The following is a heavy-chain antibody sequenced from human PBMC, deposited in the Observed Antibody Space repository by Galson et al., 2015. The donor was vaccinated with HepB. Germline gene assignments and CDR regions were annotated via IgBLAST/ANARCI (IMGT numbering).Heavy chain of an antibody. CDR3: AKASGSYSAPHY. D-gene: IGHD1-26*01. V-gene: IGHV3-9*01. Sequence: SLRLSCAASGFTFDDYAMHWVRQAPGKGLEWVSGISWNSGSIGYADSVKGRFTISRDNAKNSLYLQMNSLRAEDTALYYCAKASGSYSAPHYWGQGTLVTVSS. J-gene: IGHJ4*02. CDR1: GFTFDDYA. CDR2: ISWNSGSI.